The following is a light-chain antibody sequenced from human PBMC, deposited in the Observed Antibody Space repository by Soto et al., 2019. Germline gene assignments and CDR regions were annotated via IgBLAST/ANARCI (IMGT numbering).Light chain of an antibody. CDR3: ASYTVSGTLI. CDR1: SNDVGGYDY. CDR2: EVS. J-gene: IGLJ2*01. Sequence: QSALTQPASVSGSPGLSITISCSGTSNDVGGYDYVSWYRQHPDRAPRLLIYEVSNRLSGISDRFSGSRSGNTASLTISGLQADDEADYYCASYTVSGTLIFGGGTKVTVL. V-gene: IGLV2-14*01.